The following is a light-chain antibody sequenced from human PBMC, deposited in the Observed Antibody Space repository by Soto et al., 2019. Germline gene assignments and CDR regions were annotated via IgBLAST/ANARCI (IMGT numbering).Light chain of an antibody. Sequence: TQMTQSPSSLSASVGDRVTITCRASQGIRNDLGWYQQKPGKAPKLLIYAASSLESGVPSRFSGSASGTDFILTIRSLQPEDSAIYYCLQDYAYPRTFGQGTKVDIK. J-gene: IGKJ1*01. CDR1: QGIRND. CDR2: AAS. CDR3: LQDYAYPRT. V-gene: IGKV1-6*01.